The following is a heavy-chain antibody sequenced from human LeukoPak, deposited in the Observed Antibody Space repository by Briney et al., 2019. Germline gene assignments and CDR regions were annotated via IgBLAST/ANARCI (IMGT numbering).Heavy chain of an antibody. Sequence: SGGSLRLSCAASGFTFSSYAMSWVRQAPGKGLEWVSAISGSGGSTYYADSVKGRFTISRDNSKSSLSLQMNSLRAEDTAVYYCARYGLTAALDFWGQGTLVTVSS. J-gene: IGHJ4*02. CDR1: GFTFSSYA. CDR2: ISGSGGST. CDR3: ARYGLTAALDF. V-gene: IGHV3-23*01. D-gene: IGHD2-21*02.